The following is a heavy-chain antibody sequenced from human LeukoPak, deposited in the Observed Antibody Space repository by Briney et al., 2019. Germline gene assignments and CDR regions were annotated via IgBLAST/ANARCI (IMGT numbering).Heavy chain of an antibody. CDR2: IYSDGDT. CDR1: GLTASANC. V-gene: IGHV3-53*01. D-gene: IGHD3-22*01. CDR3: ASGPFTRRVGSFDI. Sequence: GGSLRLSCAASGLTASANCMSWVRQTPRQGLELVSSIYSDGDTYYTNSVKGRFTISKDNAKNRVYLQMNTLTAEDTGRYYCASGPFTRRVGSFDIWGPGTLVTVSS. J-gene: IGHJ3*02.